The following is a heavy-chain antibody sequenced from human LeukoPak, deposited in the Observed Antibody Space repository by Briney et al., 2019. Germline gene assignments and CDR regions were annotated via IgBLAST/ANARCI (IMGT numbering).Heavy chain of an antibody. CDR3: AKERLLWFGEDHDAFDI. CDR2: ISGSGGST. Sequence: GGSLRLSCAASGFTFSSYAMSWVRQAPGKGLEWVSAISGSGGSTYYADSVKGRFTISRDNSKNTLYLQMNSLRAEDTAVYYCAKERLLWFGEDHDAFDIWGQGTMVTVSS. D-gene: IGHD3-10*01. CDR1: GFTFSSYA. J-gene: IGHJ3*02. V-gene: IGHV3-23*01.